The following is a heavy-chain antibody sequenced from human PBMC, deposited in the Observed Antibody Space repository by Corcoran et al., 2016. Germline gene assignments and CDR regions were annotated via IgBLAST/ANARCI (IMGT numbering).Heavy chain of an antibody. CDR1: GYTFTSYG. V-gene: IGHV1-18*01. J-gene: IGHJ6*02. D-gene: IGHD2-2*01. CDR2: ISAYNGNT. Sequence: QVQLVQSGAEVKKPGASVKVSCKASGYTFTSYGISWVRQAPGQGLEWMGWISAYNGNTNYAQKLQGRVTMTTDTSTSTAYMELRGLRSDDTAVYYCARDADCSSTSCYYGMDVWGQGTTVTVSS. CDR3: ARDADCSSTSCYYGMDV.